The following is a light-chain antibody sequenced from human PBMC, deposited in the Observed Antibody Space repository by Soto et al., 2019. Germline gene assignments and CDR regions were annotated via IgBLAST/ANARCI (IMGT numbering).Light chain of an antibody. J-gene: IGKJ4*01. CDR2: AAS. CDR3: QQSYSTT. CDR1: QSISSY. Sequence: DIQMTQSPSSLSASIGDRVTITCRASQSISSYLNWFQQKPGEAPKLLIQAASSLQSGVPSRFSGSGSGTDFTLTINSLQPEDFAVYYCQQSYSTTFGGGTKVEIK. V-gene: IGKV1-39*01.